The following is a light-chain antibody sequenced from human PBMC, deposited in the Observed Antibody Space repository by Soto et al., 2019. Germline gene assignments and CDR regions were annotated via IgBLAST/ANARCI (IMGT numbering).Light chain of an antibody. CDR2: GAS. V-gene: IGKV3-15*01. CDR3: QQYNNWPPEYT. J-gene: IGKJ2*01. Sequence: EIVMTQSAATLSVSPGERATLSCRASQSVSSNLAWYQQKPGQAPRLLIYGASTRATGIPARFSGSGSGTEFTLTISSLQSEDSAVYYCQQYNNWPPEYTFGQGTKLEIK. CDR1: QSVSSN.